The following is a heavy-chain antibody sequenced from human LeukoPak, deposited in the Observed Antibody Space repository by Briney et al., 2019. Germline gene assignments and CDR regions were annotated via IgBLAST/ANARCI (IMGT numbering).Heavy chain of an antibody. J-gene: IGHJ4*02. V-gene: IGHV3-33*06. CDR1: GFTFSSYG. D-gene: IGHD4-17*01. CDR2: IWYDGSNK. CDR3: AKSDAPVTN. Sequence: GGSLRLSCAASGFTFSSYGMHWVRQAPGKGLEWVAVIWYDGSNKYYADSVKGRFTISRDNSKNTLYLQMNSLRAEDTAVYYCAKSDAPVTNWGQGTLVTVPS.